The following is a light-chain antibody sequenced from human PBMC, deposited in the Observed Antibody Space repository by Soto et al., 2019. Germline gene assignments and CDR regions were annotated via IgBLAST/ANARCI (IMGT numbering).Light chain of an antibody. V-gene: IGKV1-5*03. Sequence: DIQMTQSPSTLSASVGDRVTITCRASQSISSWLAWYQQKPGKAPKLLIYKASSLESGVPSRFSGSGSGTEFPLTISTLQPVDFATYYCQHYNSYPWTFGQGTKVEIK. CDR3: QHYNSYPWT. CDR2: KAS. J-gene: IGKJ1*01. CDR1: QSISSW.